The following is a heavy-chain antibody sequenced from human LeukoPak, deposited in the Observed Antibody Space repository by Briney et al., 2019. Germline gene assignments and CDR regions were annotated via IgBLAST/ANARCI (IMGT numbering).Heavy chain of an antibody. CDR3: ARDSGWFRFDY. J-gene: IGHJ4*02. D-gene: IGHD6-13*01. V-gene: IGHV3-7*03. Sequence: PGGSLRLSCAASGFTFSSYSMNWVRQAPGKGLEWVANIKEDGGEKYYVDSVKGRFTISRDNAKNSLYLQMNSLRAEDTAVYYCARDSGWFRFDYWGQGTLATVSS. CDR2: IKEDGGEK. CDR1: GFTFSSYS.